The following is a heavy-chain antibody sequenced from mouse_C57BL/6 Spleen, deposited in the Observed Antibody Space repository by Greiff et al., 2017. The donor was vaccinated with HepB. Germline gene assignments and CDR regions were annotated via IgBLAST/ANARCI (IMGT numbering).Heavy chain of an antibody. V-gene: IGHV1-59*01. D-gene: IGHD1-1*01. Sequence: VQLQQPGAELVRPGTSVKLSCKASGYTFTSYWMHWVKQRPGQGLEWIGVIDPSDSYTNYNQKFKGKATLTVDTSSSTAYMQLSSLTSEDSAVYYCARGYGSSHYFDYWGQGTTLTVSS. CDR3: ARGYGSSHYFDY. CDR1: GYTFTSYW. CDR2: IDPSDSYT. J-gene: IGHJ2*01.